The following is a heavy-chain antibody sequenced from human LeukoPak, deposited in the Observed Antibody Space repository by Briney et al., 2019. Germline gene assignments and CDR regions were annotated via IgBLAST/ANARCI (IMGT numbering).Heavy chain of an antibody. CDR2: ISAYNGNT. CDR1: GYTFTSYG. D-gene: IGHD3-10*01. CDR3: ARSPFIYGSGSDQFVY. Sequence: ASVKVSCKASGYTFTSYGISWVRQAPGQGLEWMGWISAYNGNTNYAQKLQGRVTMTTDTSTSTAYMELRSLRSDDTAVYYCARSPFIYGSGSDQFVYWGQGTLVTVSS. J-gene: IGHJ4*02. V-gene: IGHV1-18*01.